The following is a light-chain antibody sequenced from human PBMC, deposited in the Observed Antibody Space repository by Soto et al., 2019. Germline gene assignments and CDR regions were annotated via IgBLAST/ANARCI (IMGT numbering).Light chain of an antibody. CDR1: QSISSY. CDR2: AAS. V-gene: IGKV1-39*01. Sequence: DIQMTQSPSSLSASVGDRVIITCRASQSISSYLNLYQQKPGKAPKLLIYAASSLQSVVPSRYSGSGSGTDFTLTFLTLQPPDCATYESPHRYINRPTFGQGTTVEIK. J-gene: IGKJ1*01. CDR3: PHRYINRPT.